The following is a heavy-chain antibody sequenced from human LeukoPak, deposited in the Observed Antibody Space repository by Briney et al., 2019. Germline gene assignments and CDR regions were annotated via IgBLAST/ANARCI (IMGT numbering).Heavy chain of an antibody. J-gene: IGHJ4*02. Sequence: GGSLRLSCAASGFTVSSNYMSWVRQAPGKGLEWVSVIYSGGSTYYAESVKGRFTISRDNSKNTLYFQMNSLRAGDTAVYYRARIGYDSNGYYFDYWGQGTLVTVSS. CDR2: IYSGGST. CDR3: ARIGYDSNGYYFDY. V-gene: IGHV3-66*01. CDR1: GFTVSSNY. D-gene: IGHD3-22*01.